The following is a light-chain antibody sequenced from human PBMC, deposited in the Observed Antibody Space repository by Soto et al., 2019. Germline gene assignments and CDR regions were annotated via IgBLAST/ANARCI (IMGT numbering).Light chain of an antibody. Sequence: AIRMTQSPSSLSASTGDRVTITCRASQGISSYLAWYQQKPGKAPKLLIYAASTLQSGVPSRFSGSGSGTDFTLTISCLQSEDFATYYCQQYYRYPCTFGQGTKVEIK. CDR3: QQYYRYPCT. J-gene: IGKJ1*01. V-gene: IGKV1-8*01. CDR1: QGISSY. CDR2: AAS.